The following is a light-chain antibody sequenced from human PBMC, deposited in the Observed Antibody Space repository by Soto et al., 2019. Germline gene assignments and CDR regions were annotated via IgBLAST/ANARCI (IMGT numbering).Light chain of an antibody. V-gene: IGLV2-14*01. J-gene: IGLJ2*01. CDR3: SSYTSSSTVV. CDR2: DVD. CDR1: SRDVDVYNY. Sequence: QSALTQPASISGAPGQSITISFTGTSRDVDVYNYLSWYQQHPSKDPKLMIYDVDNRPSGVSYRFSGSKSGKTASLTISGLQAEDEAEYSCSSYTSSSTVVFGGGTKVTVL.